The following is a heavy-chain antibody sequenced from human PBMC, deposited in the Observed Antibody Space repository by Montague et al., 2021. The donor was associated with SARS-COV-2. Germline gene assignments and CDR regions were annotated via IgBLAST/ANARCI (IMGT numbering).Heavy chain of an antibody. V-gene: IGHV4-39*01. D-gene: IGHD3-22*01. J-gene: IGHJ4*02. Sequence: IYYSGSTYYNPSLKSRVPISVDTSKNQFSLKLSSVTAAATAVYYCARQVVTMIVVVIIKLRYYCGYGGKGTVVTVSS. CDR2: IYYSGST. CDR3: ARQVVTMIVVVIIKLRYYCGY.